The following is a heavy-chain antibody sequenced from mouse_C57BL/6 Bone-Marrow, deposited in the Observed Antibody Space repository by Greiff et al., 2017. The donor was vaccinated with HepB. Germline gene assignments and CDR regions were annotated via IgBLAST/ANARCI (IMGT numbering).Heavy chain of an antibody. D-gene: IGHD1-1*01. V-gene: IGHV1-82*01. CDR3: ARSHLITTVVNYFDY. J-gene: IGHJ2*01. Sequence: QVQLQQSGPELVKPGASVKISCKASGYAFSSSWMNWVKQRPGKGLEWIGRIYPGDGDTNYNGKFKGKATLTADKSSSTAYMQLSSLTSEDSAVYFCARSHLITTVVNYFDYWGQGTTLTVSS. CDR2: IYPGDGDT. CDR1: GYAFSSSW.